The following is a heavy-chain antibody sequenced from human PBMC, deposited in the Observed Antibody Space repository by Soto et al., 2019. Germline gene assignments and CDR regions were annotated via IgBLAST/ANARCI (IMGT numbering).Heavy chain of an antibody. J-gene: IGHJ3*02. CDR3: ARDLVGALDAFDI. CDR2: IYSGGST. Sequence: GGSLRLSCAASGFTVSSNYMSWVRQAPGKGLEWVSVIYSGGSTYYADSVKGRFTISRDNSKNTLYLQMNSLRAEDTAVYYCARDLVGALDAFDIWAKGQWSPSPQ. CDR1: GFTVSSNY. D-gene: IGHD1-26*01. V-gene: IGHV3-53*01.